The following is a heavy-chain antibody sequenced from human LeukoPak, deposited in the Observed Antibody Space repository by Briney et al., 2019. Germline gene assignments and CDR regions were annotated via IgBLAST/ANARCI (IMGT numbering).Heavy chain of an antibody. J-gene: IGHJ4*02. CDR2: ISGHGDTT. CDR1: GFTFSSHA. V-gene: IGHV3-23*01. CDR3: AKAIDSRGYWYERGADY. Sequence: GGSLRLSCVASGFTFSSHAMIWVRQVPGKGLEWVSTISGHGDTTYDADSVKGRFTISRDNSKNTMFLQMSSLRAEDTAIYYCAKAIDSRGYWYERGADYWGQGTLVTVSS. D-gene: IGHD3-22*01.